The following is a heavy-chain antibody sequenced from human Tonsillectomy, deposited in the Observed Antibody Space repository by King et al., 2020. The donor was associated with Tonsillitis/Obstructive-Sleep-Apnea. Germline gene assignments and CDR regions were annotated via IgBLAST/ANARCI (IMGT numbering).Heavy chain of an antibody. CDR1: GFTLSNAW. CDR3: STSTVSGAFDI. V-gene: IGHV3-15*01. J-gene: IGHJ3*02. Sequence: VQLVESGGGLVKPGGSLRLSCAASGFTLSNAWMSWVRQAPGRGVEWGGRIKSISDGGTADYTAPVEGRFTISRDDSINKLYLQMNSLKTGDAALYYCSTSTVSGAFDIWGQGTVVTVSS. CDR2: IKSISDGGTA. D-gene: IGHD4-17*01.